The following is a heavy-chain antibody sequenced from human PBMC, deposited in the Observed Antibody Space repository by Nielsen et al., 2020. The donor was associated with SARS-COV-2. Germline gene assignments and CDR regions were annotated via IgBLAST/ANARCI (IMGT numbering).Heavy chain of an antibody. J-gene: IGHJ4*02. Sequence: SLKISCAASGFTFDDYAMHWVRQAPGKGLEWVSGISWNSGSIGYADSVKGRFTISRDNAKNSLYLQMNSLRAEDTAVYYCARDGVVVTAIDYWGQGTLVTVSS. CDR1: GFTFDDYA. V-gene: IGHV3-9*01. CDR3: ARDGVVVTAIDY. CDR2: ISWNSGSI. D-gene: IGHD2-21*02.